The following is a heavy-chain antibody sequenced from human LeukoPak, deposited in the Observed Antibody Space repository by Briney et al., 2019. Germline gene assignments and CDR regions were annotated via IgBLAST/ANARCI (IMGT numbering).Heavy chain of an antibody. V-gene: IGHV1-2*02. D-gene: IGHD6-13*01. CDR3: ASALNSRSSSC. CDR2: FNPESGGT. CDR1: GYRFTDYY. J-gene: IGHJ4*02. Sequence: GASVKVSCKASGYRFTDYYMHWVRQAPGQGLEWMGWFNPESGGTNYAQKFQGRVTMTTDTTISTAYMELTRLRSDDTAVYYCASALNSRSSSCWGQGTWVTVSS.